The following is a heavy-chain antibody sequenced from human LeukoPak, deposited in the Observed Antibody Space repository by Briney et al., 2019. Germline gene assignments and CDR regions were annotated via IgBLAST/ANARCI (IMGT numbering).Heavy chain of an antibody. CDR3: ARVNRYSSGWSNDYNWFDP. CDR2: IIPIFGTA. J-gene: IGHJ5*02. CDR1: GGTFSSYA. D-gene: IGHD6-19*01. V-gene: IGHV1-69*05. Sequence: ASVKVSCKASGGTFSSYAISWVRQAPGQGLEWMGGIIPIFGTANYAQKFQGRVTITTDESTSTAYMELSSLRSEDTAVYYCARVNRYSSGWSNDYNWFDPWGLGTLVTVSS.